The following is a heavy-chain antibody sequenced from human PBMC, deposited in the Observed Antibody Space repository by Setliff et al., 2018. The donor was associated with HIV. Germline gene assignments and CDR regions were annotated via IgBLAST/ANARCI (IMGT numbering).Heavy chain of an antibody. V-gene: IGHV4-38-2*02. D-gene: IGHD4-17*01. CDR3: ARGTTLNVVPDAFDI. Sequence: SETLSLTCTVTGSSISSGYYWAWIRQSPGKGLEWIGYIYHAGNTYYNPSLKSRVTISVDTSKNQISLRLNSLTAADTAVYYCARGTTLNVVPDAFDIWGQGTMVTVSS. CDR1: GSSISSGYY. J-gene: IGHJ3*02. CDR2: IYHAGNT.